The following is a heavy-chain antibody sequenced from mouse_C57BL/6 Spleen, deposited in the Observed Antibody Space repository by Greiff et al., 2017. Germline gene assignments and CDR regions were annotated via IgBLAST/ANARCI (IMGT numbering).Heavy chain of an antibody. V-gene: IGHV1-80*01. Sequence: QVQLKESGAELVKPGASVKISCKASGYAFSSYWMNWVKQRPGKGLEWIGQIYPGDGDTNYNGKFTGKATLTADKSSSTAYMQLSSLTSEDSAVYFCARRGYYAMDYWGQGTSVTVSS. CDR2: IYPGDGDT. CDR1: GYAFSSYW. J-gene: IGHJ4*01. CDR3: ARRGYYAMDY.